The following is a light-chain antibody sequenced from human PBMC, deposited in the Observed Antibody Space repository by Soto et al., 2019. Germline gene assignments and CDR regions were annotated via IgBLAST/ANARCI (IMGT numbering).Light chain of an antibody. CDR3: QQYGSSPWT. CDR2: GAS. V-gene: IGKV3-20*01. CDR1: QSVSSSY. J-gene: IGKJ1*01. Sequence: EIVLTQSPCTLSLSPGERATLSCRASQSVSSSYLAWYQQKPGQAPRPLIYGASSRAIGIPDRFSGSGSGTDITLTISRLEPEDFVVYYCQQYGSSPWTFGQGTKVEIK.